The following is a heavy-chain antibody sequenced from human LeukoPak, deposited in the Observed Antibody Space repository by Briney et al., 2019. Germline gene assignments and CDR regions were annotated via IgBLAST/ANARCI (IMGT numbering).Heavy chain of an antibody. CDR1: GFTFNRNA. CDR2: IGGSGVKT. J-gene: IGHJ4*02. D-gene: IGHD6-19*01. Sequence: GGSLRLSCAASGFTFNRNAISWVRQAPGKGLEWVSTIGGSGVKTFYADSVKGRFTISRDNSKNMVHLQMNSLTGEDTALYYCVRRGDASSGWGDHDFWGQGALVTVSS. V-gene: IGHV3-23*01. CDR3: VRRGDASSGWGDHDF.